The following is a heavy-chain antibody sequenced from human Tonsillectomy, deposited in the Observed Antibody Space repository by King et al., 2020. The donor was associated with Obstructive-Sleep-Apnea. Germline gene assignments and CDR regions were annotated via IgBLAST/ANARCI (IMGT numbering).Heavy chain of an antibody. V-gene: IGHV1-8*01. CDR3: ARGYVRQQLVLNY. J-gene: IGHJ4*02. CDR2: MNPNSGNR. Sequence: VQLVESGAEVKKPGASVKVSCKASGYTFTNYYINWVRQATGQGLEWMGWMNPNSGNRGYAKKFQGRVTMTRNTSINTAYMELSSLRSEDTAVYYCARGYVRQQLVLNYWGQGTLVTVSS. D-gene: IGHD6-13*01. CDR1: GYTFTNYY.